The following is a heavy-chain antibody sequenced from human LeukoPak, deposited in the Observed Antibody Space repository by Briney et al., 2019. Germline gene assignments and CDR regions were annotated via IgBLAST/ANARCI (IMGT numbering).Heavy chain of an antibody. CDR2: IYTSGST. CDR1: GGSISSYY. CDR3: ARALYSGSSWYFQH. J-gene: IGHJ1*01. V-gene: IGHV4-4*07. Sequence: SETLSLTCTVSGGSISSYYWSWIRQPAGKGLEWIGRIYTSGSTNYNPPLKSRVTMSVDTSENQFSLKLSSVTAADTAVYYCARALYSGSSWYFQHWGQGTLVTVSS. D-gene: IGHD1-26*01.